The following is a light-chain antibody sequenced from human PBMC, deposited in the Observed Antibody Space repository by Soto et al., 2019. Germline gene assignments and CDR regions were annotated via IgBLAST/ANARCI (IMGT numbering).Light chain of an antibody. CDR1: QTISTY. CDR3: QQSFSTPRT. J-gene: IGKJ1*01. CDR2: GAS. Sequence: DIQMTQSPSPLSASVGDRVTITCRASQTISTYLNWYQQKPGKAPKLLIYGASSLQSGVPSRFSGSGSGTDFTLTISSLQPEDFGTYYCQQSFSTPRTLGHGTKVDIK. V-gene: IGKV1-39*01.